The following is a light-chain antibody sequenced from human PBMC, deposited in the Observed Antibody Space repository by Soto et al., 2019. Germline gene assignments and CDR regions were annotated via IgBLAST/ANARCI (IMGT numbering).Light chain of an antibody. Sequence: EIVLTQSPCTLSLSPGERAILSCSASQSVRNSYLAWYQQKPGQAPRLLMSGASSRSTGIPDRFTGSGSGTDFTLTISRLEPDDFAVYYCQQYGSSPRTFGQGTKVDIK. CDR2: GAS. CDR3: QQYGSSPRT. J-gene: IGKJ1*01. V-gene: IGKV3-20*01. CDR1: QSVRNSY.